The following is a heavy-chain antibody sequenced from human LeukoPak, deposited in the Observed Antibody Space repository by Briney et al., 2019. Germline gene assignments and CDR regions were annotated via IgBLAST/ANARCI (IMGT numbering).Heavy chain of an antibody. CDR2: MNPKSGNT. CDR1: GYTFTRYD. D-gene: IGHD3-22*01. Sequence: ASVKVSCKGSGYTFTRYDINWVRQATGQGLEWMGWMNPKSGNTGHAQKFRGRVTITRDTSTSTVYMELSSLRSEDTAVYFCARVDGSADYWGQGTLVTVSS. J-gene: IGHJ4*02. V-gene: IGHV1-8*03. CDR3: ARVDGSADY.